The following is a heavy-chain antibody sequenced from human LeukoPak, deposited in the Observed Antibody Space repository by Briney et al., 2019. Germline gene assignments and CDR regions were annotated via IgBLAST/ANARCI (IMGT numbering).Heavy chain of an antibody. D-gene: IGHD2-2*01. J-gene: IGHJ5*02. V-gene: IGHV4-39*07. CDR3: AREDIVVVPAAMYP. CDR2: IYYSGST. CDR1: GGSISSSSYY. Sequence: SETLSLTCTVSGGSISSSSYYWGWIRQPPGKGLERIGSIYYSGSTYYNPSLKSRVTISVDTSKNQFSLKLSSVTAADTAVYYCAREDIVVVPAAMYPWGQGTLVTVSS.